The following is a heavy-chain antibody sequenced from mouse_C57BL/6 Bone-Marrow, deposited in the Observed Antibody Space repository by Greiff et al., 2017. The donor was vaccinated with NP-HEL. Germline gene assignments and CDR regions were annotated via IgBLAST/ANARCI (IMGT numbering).Heavy chain of an antibody. V-gene: IGHV6-6*01. D-gene: IGHD2-13*01. J-gene: IGHJ3*01. Sequence: EVKVEESGGGLVQPGGSMKLSCAASGFTFSDAWMDWVRQSPEKGLEWVAEIRNKANNHATYYAESVKGRFTISRDDSKSSVYLQMNSLRAEATGIYFCTSTSDGDSAWCAYWGQKTLFTVSA. CDR3: TSTSDGDSAWCAY. CDR1: GFTFSDAW. CDR2: IRNKANNHAT.